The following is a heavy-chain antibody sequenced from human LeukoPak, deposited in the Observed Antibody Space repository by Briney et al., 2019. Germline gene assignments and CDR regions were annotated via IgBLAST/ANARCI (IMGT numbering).Heavy chain of an antibody. CDR2: ISSSSYI. Sequence: GGSLRLSCAASGFTFSSYSMNWVRQAPGKGLEWVSSISSSSYIYYADSVKGRFTISRDNAKNSLYLQMNSLRAEDTAVYYCARDPQTYYYDSSGLNWGQGTLVTVSS. J-gene: IGHJ4*02. CDR3: ARDPQTYYYDSSGLN. D-gene: IGHD3-22*01. CDR1: GFTFSSYS. V-gene: IGHV3-21*01.